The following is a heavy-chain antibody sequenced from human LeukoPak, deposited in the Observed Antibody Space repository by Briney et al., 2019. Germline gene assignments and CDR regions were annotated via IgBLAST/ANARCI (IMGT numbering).Heavy chain of an antibody. V-gene: IGHV4-59*02. CDR3: ARSMTTMTPWDFFYNGMDV. CDR2: IYYSGST. J-gene: IGHJ6*02. D-gene: IGHD4-17*01. Sequence: SETLSLTCSVSGGSVSTYYWSWIRQPLGKGLEWIAYIYYSGSTNYNPSLTSRVTISVDTSKNQFSLKLTSVTAADTAVYYCARSMTTMTPWDFFYNGMDVWGQGTTVTVSS. CDR1: GGSVSTYY.